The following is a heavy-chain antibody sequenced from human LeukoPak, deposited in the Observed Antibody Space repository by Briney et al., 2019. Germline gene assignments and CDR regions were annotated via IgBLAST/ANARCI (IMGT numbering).Heavy chain of an antibody. Sequence: GGSLRLSCAASAFTFSSYSMNWVRQAPGKGLEWVSSISSSSSYIYYADSVKGRFTISRDNAKNSLYLQMNSLRAEDTAVYYCARVEGGGYSYGGDHAFDIWGQGTMVTVSS. V-gene: IGHV3-21*01. CDR2: ISSSSSYI. CDR3: ARVEGGGYSYGGDHAFDI. J-gene: IGHJ3*02. D-gene: IGHD5-18*01. CDR1: AFTFSSYS.